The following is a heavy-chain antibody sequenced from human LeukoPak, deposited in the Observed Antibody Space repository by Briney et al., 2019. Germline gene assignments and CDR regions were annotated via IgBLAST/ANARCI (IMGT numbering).Heavy chain of an antibody. V-gene: IGHV1-18*01. CDR1: GYTFTSYG. J-gene: IGHJ4*02. CDR3: ARDWMFMTTVPTAFDY. Sequence: GESLKISCKGSGYTFTSYGISWVRQAPGQGLEWMGWISAYNGNTNYAQKLQGRVTMTTDTSTSTAYMELRSLRSDDTAVYYCARDWMFMTTVPTAFDYWGQGTLVTVSS. CDR2: ISAYNGNT. D-gene: IGHD4-11*01.